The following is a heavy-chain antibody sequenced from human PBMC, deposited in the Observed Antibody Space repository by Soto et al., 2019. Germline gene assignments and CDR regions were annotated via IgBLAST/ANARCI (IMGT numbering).Heavy chain of an antibody. Sequence: SNRLSYTAAEGTFIGYGGSRIRQTKGKGLEWVSYISSSGSTIYYADSVKGRFTISRDNAKNSLYLQMNSLRAEDTAVYYCARGGGFYYYYGLDVRGQATSV. CDR2: ISSSGSTI. V-gene: IGHV3-48*03. D-gene: IGHD2-15*01. J-gene: IGHJ6*02. CDR3: ARGGGFYYYYGLDV. CDR1: EGTFIGYG.